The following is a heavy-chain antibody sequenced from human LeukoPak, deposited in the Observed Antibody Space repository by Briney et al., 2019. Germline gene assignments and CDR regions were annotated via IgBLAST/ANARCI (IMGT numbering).Heavy chain of an antibody. CDR2: IYYSGST. J-gene: IGHJ4*02. Sequence: PSETLSLTCTVSGGSISSHYWSWIRQPPGKGLEWIGYIYYSGSTNYNPSLKSRVTISVDTSKNQFSLKLSSVTAADTAVYYCATGPYGSGSYWGYWGQGTLITVSS. CDR3: ATGPYGSGSYWGY. D-gene: IGHD3-10*01. V-gene: IGHV4-59*11. CDR1: GGSISSHY.